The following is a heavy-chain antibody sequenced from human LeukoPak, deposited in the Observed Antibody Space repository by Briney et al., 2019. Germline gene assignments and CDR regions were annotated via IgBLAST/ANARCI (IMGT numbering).Heavy chain of an antibody. V-gene: IGHV3-33*01. CDR3: VREGNRYFDY. CDR1: RVTFRGDG. D-gene: IGHD3-10*01. Sequence: GGSLRLSCAPSRVTFRGDGMHCVRQAPRKGLEWVAVIWYDGSNKYYADSVKGRFTISRDNSKNTAYLQMNSLRAEDTAVYYCVREGNRYFDYWGQGTLVTVS. CDR2: IWYDGSNK. J-gene: IGHJ4*02.